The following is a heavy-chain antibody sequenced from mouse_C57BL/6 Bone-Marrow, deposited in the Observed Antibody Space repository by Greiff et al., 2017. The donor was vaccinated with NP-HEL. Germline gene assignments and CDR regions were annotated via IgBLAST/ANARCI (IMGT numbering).Heavy chain of an antibody. Sequence: DVKLVESGAGLVKPGGSLKLSCAASGFTFSSYAMSWVRQTPEKRLEWVAYISSGGDDIYYADTVKGRFTISRDNARNTLYLQMSSMKSEYTAMYYCTRDQAHATWAAYWGQGTLVTVSA. CDR2: ISSGGDDI. CDR3: TRDQAHATWAAY. J-gene: IGHJ3*01. CDR1: GFTFSSYA. V-gene: IGHV5-9-1*02. D-gene: IGHD3-2*02.